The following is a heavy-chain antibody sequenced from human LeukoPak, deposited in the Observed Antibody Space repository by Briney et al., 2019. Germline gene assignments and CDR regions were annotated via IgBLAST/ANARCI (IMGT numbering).Heavy chain of an antibody. J-gene: IGHJ1*01. D-gene: IGHD2-21*02. Sequence: GASVKVSCKVSGYTLTELSMHWVRQAPGKGLEWMGGFDPEDGETIYAQKFQGRVTITRDTSASTAYMELSSLRSEDTTVYYCARGCGADCPNAEYFQHWGQGTLVTVSS. V-gene: IGHV1-24*01. CDR1: GYTLTELS. CDR3: ARGCGADCPNAEYFQH. CDR2: FDPEDGET.